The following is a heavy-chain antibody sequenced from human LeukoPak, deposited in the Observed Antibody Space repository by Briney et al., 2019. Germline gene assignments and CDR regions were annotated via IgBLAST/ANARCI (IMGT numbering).Heavy chain of an antibody. Sequence: SVKVSCKASGGTFSSYAISWVRQAPGQGLEWMGRIIPIFGTANYAQMFQGRVTITTDESTSTAYMELSSLRSEDTAVYYCARGRRNDDFWSGYYGFDYWGQGTLVTVSS. D-gene: IGHD3-3*01. J-gene: IGHJ4*02. CDR2: IIPIFGTA. CDR3: ARGRRNDDFWSGYYGFDY. V-gene: IGHV1-69*05. CDR1: GGTFSSYA.